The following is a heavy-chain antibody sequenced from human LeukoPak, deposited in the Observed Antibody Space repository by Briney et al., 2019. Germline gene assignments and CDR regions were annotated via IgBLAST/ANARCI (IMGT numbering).Heavy chain of an antibody. V-gene: IGHV3-48*03. CDR3: AELGITMIGGV. Sequence: QTGGSLRLSCTAPGFTLSSYEMSWIRKAPGKGLEWVSSIDYSGGSTHYADSVKGRFTISRDNAKNSLYLQMNSLRAEDTAVYYCAELGITMIGGVWGKGTTVTISS. CDR2: IDYSGGST. CDR1: GFTLSSYE. J-gene: IGHJ6*04. D-gene: IGHD3-10*02.